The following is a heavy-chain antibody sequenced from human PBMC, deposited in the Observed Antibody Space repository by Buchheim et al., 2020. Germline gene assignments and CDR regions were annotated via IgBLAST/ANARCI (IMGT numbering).Heavy chain of an antibody. D-gene: IGHD5-18*01. CDR3: ASSRGYSYGLVY. V-gene: IGHV3-30*03. CDR1: GFTFSSYG. Sequence: QVQLVESGGGVVQPGRSLRLSCAASGFTFSSYGMHWVRQAPGKGLEWVAVISYDGSNKYYADSVKGRFTISRDNSKNTLYLQMNSLRAEDTAVYYCASSRGYSYGLVYRGQGTL. CDR2: ISYDGSNK. J-gene: IGHJ4*02.